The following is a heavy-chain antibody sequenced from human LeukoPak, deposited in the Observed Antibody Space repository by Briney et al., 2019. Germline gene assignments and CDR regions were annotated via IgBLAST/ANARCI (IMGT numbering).Heavy chain of an antibody. CDR1: RITFSSYE. V-gene: IGHV3-21*01. J-gene: IGHJ4*02. Sequence: GGSLRLSCAASRITFSSYEMNWVRQAPGKGLEWVSSISSSSSYIYYADSVKGRFTISRDNAKNSLYLQMNSLRAEDTAVYYCARESRYCSGGSCSNPTYYFDYWGQGTLVTVSS. CDR3: ARESRYCSGGSCSNPTYYFDY. D-gene: IGHD2-15*01. CDR2: ISSSSSYI.